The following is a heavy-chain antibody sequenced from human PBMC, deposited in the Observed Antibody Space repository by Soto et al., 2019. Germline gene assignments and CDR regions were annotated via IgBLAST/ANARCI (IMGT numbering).Heavy chain of an antibody. CDR2: ISTSGTT. V-gene: IGHV4-4*07. J-gene: IGHJ6*02. CDR1: VGSISSSS. CDR3: ARDIELIGYNYAMDV. D-gene: IGHD2-8*01. Sequence: PSETLSLTCTVSVGSISSSSWNLIRQRAGKGLEWIGHISTSGTTNYNPSLKSRVTMSIDTSKNQFSLRLSSVTAADTAVYYCARDIELIGYNYAMDVWGQGTMVTVSS.